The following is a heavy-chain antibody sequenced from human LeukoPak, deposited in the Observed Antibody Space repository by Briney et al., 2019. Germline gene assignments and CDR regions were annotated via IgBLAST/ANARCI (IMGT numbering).Heavy chain of an antibody. J-gene: IGHJ6*02. CDR3: AKRDFELGNGMVL. CDR1: GFTFSSYA. V-gene: IGHV3-23*01. D-gene: IGHD1-26*01. Sequence: GGSLRLSCAASGFTFSSYAASWVRQAPGKGLEWVSGISGSGVNTNYADSVKGRFTISRDNSKNTLYLQMNSLRAEDTAVYYCAKRDFELGNGMVLWGQGTTVTVSS. CDR2: ISGSGVNT.